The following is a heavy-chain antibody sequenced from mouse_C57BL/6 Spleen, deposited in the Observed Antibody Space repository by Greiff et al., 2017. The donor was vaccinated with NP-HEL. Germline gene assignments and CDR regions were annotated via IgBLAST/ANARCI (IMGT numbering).Heavy chain of an antibody. Sequence: EVKLMESGGGLVKPGGSLKLSCAASGFTFSDYGMHWVRQAPEKGLEWVAYISSGSSTIYYADTVKGRFTISRDNAKNTLFLQMTSLRSEDTAMYYCARLGDYGAWFAYWGQGTLVTVSA. V-gene: IGHV5-17*01. CDR2: ISSGSSTI. CDR1: GFTFSDYG. J-gene: IGHJ3*01. D-gene: IGHD2-4*01. CDR3: ARLGDYGAWFAY.